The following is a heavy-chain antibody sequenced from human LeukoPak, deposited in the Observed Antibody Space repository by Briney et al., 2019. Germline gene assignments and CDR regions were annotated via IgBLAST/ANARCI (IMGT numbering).Heavy chain of an antibody. J-gene: IGHJ3*02. CDR2: IYYSGST. Sequence: SETLSLTCTVSGGSTSSYYWSWIRQPPGKGLEWIGYIYYSGSTNYNPSLKSRVTISADTSKNQFSLKLSSVTAADTAVYYCARDKWGVRGRFFDIWGQGTMVTVST. D-gene: IGHD3-10*01. CDR3: ARDKWGVRGRFFDI. CDR1: GGSTSSYY. V-gene: IGHV4-59*01.